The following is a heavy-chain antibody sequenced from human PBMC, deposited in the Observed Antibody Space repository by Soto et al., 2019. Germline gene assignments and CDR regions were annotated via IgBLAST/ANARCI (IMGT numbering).Heavy chain of an antibody. V-gene: IGHV4-30-2*01. J-gene: IGHJ2*01. CDR2: IYHSGST. CDR1: GGSISSGGYS. D-gene: IGHD6-13*01. Sequence: PSETLSLTCAVSGGSISSGGYSWSWIRQPPGKGLEWIGYIYHSGSTYYNPSLKSRVTISVDRSKNQFSLKLSSVTAADTAVYYCARDGRAAAGSLETYWYFDLWGRGTLVTVSS. CDR3: ARDGRAAAGSLETYWYFDL.